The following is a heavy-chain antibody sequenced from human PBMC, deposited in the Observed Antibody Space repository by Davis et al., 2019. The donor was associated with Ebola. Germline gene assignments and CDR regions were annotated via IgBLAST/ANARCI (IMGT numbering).Heavy chain of an antibody. J-gene: IGHJ4*02. CDR3: AREGIGEQWLVDFFDY. V-gene: IGHV4-61*05. CDR1: GGSISSSSYY. Sequence: PSETLSLTCTVSGGSISSSSYYWGWIRQPPGKGLEWIGYIYYSGSTNYNPSLKSRVTISVDTSKNQFSLKLSSVTAADTAVYYCAREGIGEQWLVDFFDYWGQGTLVTVSS. CDR2: IYYSGST. D-gene: IGHD6-19*01.